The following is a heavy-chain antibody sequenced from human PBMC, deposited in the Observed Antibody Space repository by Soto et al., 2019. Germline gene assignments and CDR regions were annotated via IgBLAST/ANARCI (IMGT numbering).Heavy chain of an antibody. V-gene: IGHV3-23*01. CDR1: GFTFSSYA. Sequence: GGSLRLSCAASGFTFSSYAMSWFRQAPGKGLEWVSTISGTYGSTYYTDSVKGRFTISRDDSKNTLYLQMSSLRAEDTAIYFCAKDDSGYDGSDAFDIWGQETMVTVS. D-gene: IGHD5-12*01. J-gene: IGHJ3*02. CDR2: ISGTYGST. CDR3: AKDDSGYDGSDAFDI.